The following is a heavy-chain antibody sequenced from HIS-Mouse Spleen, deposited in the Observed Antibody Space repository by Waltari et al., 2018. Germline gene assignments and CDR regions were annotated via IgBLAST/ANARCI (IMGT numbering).Heavy chain of an antibody. CDR3: AREIPYSSSWYDWYFDL. CDR1: GGSISSSSYY. Sequence: QLQLQESGPGLVKPSETLSLTCTVSGGSISSSSYYWGWIRQPPGKGLEWIGSIYYSGSTYYTPCLKSRVTISVDTSKNQFSLKLSSVTAAETAVYYCAREIPYSSSWYDWYFDLWGRGTLVTVSS. V-gene: IGHV4-39*07. CDR2: IYYSGST. J-gene: IGHJ2*01. D-gene: IGHD6-13*01.